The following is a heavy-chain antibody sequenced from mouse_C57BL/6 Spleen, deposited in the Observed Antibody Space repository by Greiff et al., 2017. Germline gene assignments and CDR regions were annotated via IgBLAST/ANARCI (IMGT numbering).Heavy chain of an antibody. J-gene: IGHJ2*01. D-gene: IGHD2-1*01. Sequence: QVQLKESGAELVRPGASVKLSCKASGYTFTDYYINWVKQRPGQGLEWIARIYPGSGNTYYNEKFKGKATLTAEKSSSTAYMQLSSLTSEDSAVYFCAVYYGNYYWGQGTTLTVSS. CDR3: AVYYGNYY. V-gene: IGHV1-76*01. CDR2: IYPGSGNT. CDR1: GYTFTDYY.